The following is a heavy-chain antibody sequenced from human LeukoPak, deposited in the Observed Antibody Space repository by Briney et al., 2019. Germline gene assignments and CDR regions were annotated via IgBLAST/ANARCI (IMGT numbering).Heavy chain of an antibody. V-gene: IGHV4-34*01. CDR2: INHSGGT. Sequence: PSETLSLTCAVYGGSFSGYYWSWIRQPPGKGLEWIGEINHSGGTNYNPSLKSRVTISVDTSKNQFSLKLSSVTAADTAVYYCARGRYSSSWYYLDYWGQGTLVTVSS. CDR1: GGSFSGYY. CDR3: ARGRYSSSWYYLDY. J-gene: IGHJ4*02. D-gene: IGHD6-13*01.